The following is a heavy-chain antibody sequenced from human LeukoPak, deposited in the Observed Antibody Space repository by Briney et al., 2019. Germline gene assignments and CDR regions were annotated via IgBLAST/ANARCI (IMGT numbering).Heavy chain of an antibody. CDR1: GYSISSGYY. D-gene: IGHD3-10*01. CDR3: ARVDLWFGELPYYFDY. V-gene: IGHV4-38-2*02. CDR2: IYHSGST. Sequence: SETLSLTCTVSGYSISSGYYWGWIRQPPGKGLEWIGSIYHSGSTYYNPSLKSRVTISVDTSKNQFSLKLSSVTDADTAVYYCARVDLWFGELPYYFDYWGQETLVTVSS. J-gene: IGHJ4*02.